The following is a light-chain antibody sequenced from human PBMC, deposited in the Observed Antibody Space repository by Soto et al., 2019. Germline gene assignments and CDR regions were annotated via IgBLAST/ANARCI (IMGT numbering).Light chain of an antibody. CDR2: EVS. CDR3: SSYTSSSTYVFGTDSTYV. Sequence: QSALTQPASVSGSPGQSITISCTGTSSDVGVYNYVSWYQQHPGKAPKLMIYEVSNRPSGVSNRFSGSKSGNTASLTISGLQAEDEAVYYCSSYTSSSTYVFGTDSTYVFGTGTKVTVL. CDR1: SSDVGVYNY. J-gene: IGLJ1*01. V-gene: IGLV2-14*01.